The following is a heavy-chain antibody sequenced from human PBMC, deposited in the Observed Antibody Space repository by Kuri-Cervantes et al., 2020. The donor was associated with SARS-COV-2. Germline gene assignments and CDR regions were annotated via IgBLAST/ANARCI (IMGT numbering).Heavy chain of an antibody. D-gene: IGHD2-2*01. CDR1: GYTFTGYY. V-gene: IGHV1-2*02. CDR2: INPNSGGT. J-gene: IGHJ3*02. Sequence: ASVKVSCKASGYTFTGYYMHWVRQAPGQGLEWMGWINPNSGGTNYAQKFQGRVTMTRDTPISTAYMELSRLRSDDTAVYYCARVPKIGHCSSTSCSGHAFDIWGQGTMVTVSS. CDR3: ARVPKIGHCSSTSCSGHAFDI.